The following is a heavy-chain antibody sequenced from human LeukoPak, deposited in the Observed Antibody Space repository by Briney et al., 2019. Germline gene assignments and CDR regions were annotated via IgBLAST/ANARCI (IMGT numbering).Heavy chain of an antibody. CDR2: IRGRGATT. Sequence: GRSLRLSCAASGFTFSNYAMSWVRDPPAKGLECVSTIRGRGATTYYADSVRGRFTTSRDNANNTLSLQIHSLRAEDTAVYFCAKHQQIYGDPLMDVLGQGTTVTVSS. CDR1: GFTFSNYA. D-gene: IGHD4-17*01. V-gene: IGHV3-23*01. CDR3: AKHQQIYGDPLMDV. J-gene: IGHJ6*02.